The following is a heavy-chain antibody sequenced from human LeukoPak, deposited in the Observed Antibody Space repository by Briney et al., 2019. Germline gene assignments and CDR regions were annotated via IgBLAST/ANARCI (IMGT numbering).Heavy chain of an antibody. V-gene: IGHV4-39*07. CDR3: ARLEGGTMEDY. CDR1: GGSVSSRGYY. J-gene: IGHJ4*02. CDR2: NDYSGNT. Sequence: SETLSLTCTVSGGSVSSRGYYWGWIRQPPGKGLEWIGSNDYSGNTYYIPSLKSRVRISIDTSKNQFSLRPTSVTAADTAVYYCARLEGGTMEDYWGQGTLVTVSS. D-gene: IGHD1-1*01.